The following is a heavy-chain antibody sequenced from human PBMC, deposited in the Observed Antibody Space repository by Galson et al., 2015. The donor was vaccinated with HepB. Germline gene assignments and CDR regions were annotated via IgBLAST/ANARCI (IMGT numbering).Heavy chain of an antibody. CDR2: ISYDGSNK. CDR1: GFTFSSYA. CDR3: ARGLVSIAAAVLYYFDY. Sequence: SLRLSCAASGFTFSSYAMHWVRQAPGKGLEWVAVISYDGSNKYYADSVKGRFTISRDNSKNTLYLQMNSLRAEDTAVYYCARGLVSIAAAVLYYFDYWGQGTLVTVSS. D-gene: IGHD6-13*01. V-gene: IGHV3-30*04. J-gene: IGHJ4*02.